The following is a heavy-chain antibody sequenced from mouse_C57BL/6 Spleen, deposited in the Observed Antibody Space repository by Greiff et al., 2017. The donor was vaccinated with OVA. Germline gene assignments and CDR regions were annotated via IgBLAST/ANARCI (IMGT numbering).Heavy chain of an antibody. Sequence: VKLVESGPGLVAPSQSLSITCTVSGFSLTSYAISWVRQPPGKGLEWLGVIWPGGGTNYNSALKSRLSISKDNSKSQVFLKMNSLQTDDTARYYCARVYYGYDPWFAYWGQGTLVTVSA. CDR2: IWPGGGT. J-gene: IGHJ3*01. V-gene: IGHV2-9-1*01. CDR1: GFSLTSYA. D-gene: IGHD2-2*01. CDR3: ARVYYGYDPWFAY.